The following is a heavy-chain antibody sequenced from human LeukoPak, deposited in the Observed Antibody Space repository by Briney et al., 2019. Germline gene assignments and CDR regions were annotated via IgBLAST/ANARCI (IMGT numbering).Heavy chain of an antibody. V-gene: IGHV4-59*08. CDR3: ARPQYYYYYMDV. CDR1: GGSINSYY. J-gene: IGHJ6*03. Sequence: SETLSLTCTVSGGSINSYYWSWIRQPPGKGLECIGYIHYTGSTNYNPSLKSRVTISVDTSKNQFSLKLSSVTAADTAVYYCARPQYYYYYMDVWGKGTTVTISS. CDR2: IHYTGST.